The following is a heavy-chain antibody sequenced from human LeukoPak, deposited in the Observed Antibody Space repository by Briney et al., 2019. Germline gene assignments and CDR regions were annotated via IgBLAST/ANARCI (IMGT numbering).Heavy chain of an antibody. V-gene: IGHV1-2*02. J-gene: IGHJ4*02. CDR2: INPNSGGT. CDR3: ATSDIVVVPAASNPVY. CDR1: GYTFTGYY. Sequence: VASVKVSCKASGYTFTGYYMHWVRQAPGQGLEWMGWINPNSGGTNYAQKFQGRVTMTRDTSISTAYMELSRLRSDDTAVYYCATSDIVVVPAASNPVYWGQGTLVTVSS. D-gene: IGHD2-2*01.